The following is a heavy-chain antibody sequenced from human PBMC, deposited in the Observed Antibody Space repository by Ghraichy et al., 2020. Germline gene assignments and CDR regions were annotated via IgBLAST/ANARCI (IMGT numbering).Heavy chain of an antibody. V-gene: IGHV1-18*01. D-gene: IGHD4-17*01. CDR1: GYTFTSYG. J-gene: IGHJ4*02. CDR2: ISAYNGNT. CDR3: ARSLYDYGDYLDPRSETFDY. Sequence: ASVKVSCKASGYTFTSYGISWVRQAPGQGLEWMGWISAYNGNTNYAQKLQGRVTMTTDTSTSTAYMELRSLRSDDTAVYYCARSLYDYGDYLDPRSETFDYWGQGTLVTVSS.